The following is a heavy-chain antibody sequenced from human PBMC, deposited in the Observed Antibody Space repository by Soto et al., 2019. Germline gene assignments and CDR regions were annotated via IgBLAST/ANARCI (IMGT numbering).Heavy chain of an antibody. CDR2: IDPSDSYT. V-gene: IGHV5-10-1*01. Sequence: GESLKISCKGSGFTFTSYWISWVRQMPGKGLEWMGRIDPSDSYTNYSPSFQGHVTISADKSISTAYLQWSSLKASDTAMYYCARLRSGNYYMVSWGQGTLVTVSS. J-gene: IGHJ5*02. CDR1: GFTFTSYW. CDR3: ARLRSGNYYMVS. D-gene: IGHD3-10*01.